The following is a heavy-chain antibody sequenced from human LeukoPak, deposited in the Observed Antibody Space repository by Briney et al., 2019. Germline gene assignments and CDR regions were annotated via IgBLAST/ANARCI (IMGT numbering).Heavy chain of an antibody. D-gene: IGHD2-2*01. Sequence: ASVKVSCKASGYTFTSYGISWVRQAPGQGLEWMGWISAYNGNTNYAQKLQGRVTMTTDTSTSTAYMELRSLRSDDTAVYYCARSQVEVPAAIRRDWFDPWGQGTLVTVSS. V-gene: IGHV1-18*01. CDR1: GYTFTSYG. CDR3: ARSQVEVPAAIRRDWFDP. J-gene: IGHJ5*02. CDR2: ISAYNGNT.